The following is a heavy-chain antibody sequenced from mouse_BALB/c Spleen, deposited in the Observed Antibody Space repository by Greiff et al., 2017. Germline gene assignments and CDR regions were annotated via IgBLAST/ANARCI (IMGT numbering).Heavy chain of an antibody. CDR3: ARYGYDGYFDV. D-gene: IGHD2-2*01. V-gene: IGHV1-9*01. CDR1: GYTFSSYW. Sequence: VQLQQSGAELMKPGASVKISCKATGYTFSSYWIEWVKQRPGHGLEWIGEILPGSGSTNYNEKFKGKATFTADTSSNTAYMQLSSLTSEDSAVYDCARYGYDGYFDVWGAGTTVTVSS. CDR2: ILPGSGST. J-gene: IGHJ1*01.